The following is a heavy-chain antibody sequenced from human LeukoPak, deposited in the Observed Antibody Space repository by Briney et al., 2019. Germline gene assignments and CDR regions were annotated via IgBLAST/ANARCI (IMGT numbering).Heavy chain of an antibody. Sequence: PSETLSLTCTVSGGSISSYYWSWIRQPPGKGLEWIGYIYYSGSTNYNPSLKSRVTISVDTSKNQFSLKLSSVTAADTAVYYCARSHGWPKGYYYYMDVWGKGTTVTVSS. V-gene: IGHV4-59*01. J-gene: IGHJ6*03. D-gene: IGHD2-15*01. CDR2: IYYSGST. CDR1: GGSISSYY. CDR3: ARSHGWPKGYYYYMDV.